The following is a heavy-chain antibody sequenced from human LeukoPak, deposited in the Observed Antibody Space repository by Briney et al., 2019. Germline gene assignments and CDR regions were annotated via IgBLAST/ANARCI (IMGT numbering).Heavy chain of an antibody. J-gene: IGHJ1*01. CDR3: AKDQPYYYDSSGYYKTFQH. V-gene: IGHV3-23*01. CDR1: GFTFSSYA. Sequence: GGSLRLSCAAPGFTFSSYAMSWVRQAPGKGLEWVSAISGSGGSTYYADSVKGRFTISRDNSKNTLYLQMNSLRAEDTAVYYCAKDQPYYYDSSGYYKTFQHWGQGTLVTVSS. CDR2: ISGSGGST. D-gene: IGHD3-22*01.